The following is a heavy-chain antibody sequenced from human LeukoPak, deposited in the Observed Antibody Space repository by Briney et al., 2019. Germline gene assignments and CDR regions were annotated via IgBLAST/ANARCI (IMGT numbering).Heavy chain of an antibody. CDR2: ISSSSNYI. Sequence: GGSLRLSCAASGFTFISYSMNWVRQAPGKGLEWVSSISSSSNYIYYADSVKGRFTISRDNAKNSLYLQMNSLRAEDTAVYYCAREDGSTTLANRFDPWGQGTLVTVSS. J-gene: IGHJ5*02. V-gene: IGHV3-21*01. CDR3: AREDGSTTLANRFDP. D-gene: IGHD3-10*01. CDR1: GFTFISYS.